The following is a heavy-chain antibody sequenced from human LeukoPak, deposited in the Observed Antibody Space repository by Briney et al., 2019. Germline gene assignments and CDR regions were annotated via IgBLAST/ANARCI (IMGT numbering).Heavy chain of an antibody. D-gene: IGHD6-13*01. V-gene: IGHV1-69*04. J-gene: IGHJ3*02. CDR2: IIPILGIA. Sequence: GSSVKVSCKASGGTFSSYAISWVRQAPGQGLEWMGRIIPILGIANYAQKFQGRVTITADKSTSTAYMELSSLRSEDTAVYYCARYEQQLGHDAFDIWGQGTMVTVSS. CDR1: GGTFSSYA. CDR3: ARYEQQLGHDAFDI.